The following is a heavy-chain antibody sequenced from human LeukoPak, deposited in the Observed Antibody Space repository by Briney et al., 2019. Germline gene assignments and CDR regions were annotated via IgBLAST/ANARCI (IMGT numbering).Heavy chain of an antibody. V-gene: IGHV3-30*04. CDR1: GFAFSDYS. CDR2: ISKDGRHK. CDR3: ARNPYGDYSFDY. J-gene: IGHJ4*02. D-gene: IGHD4-17*01. Sequence: GSLRLSCAASGFAFSDYSVHWVRQAPGKGLEWVAIISKDGRHKYYADSVQGRFTISRDSSNSALYLQMNTLRPEDTAVYYCARNPYGDYSFDYWGREPCSPSPQ.